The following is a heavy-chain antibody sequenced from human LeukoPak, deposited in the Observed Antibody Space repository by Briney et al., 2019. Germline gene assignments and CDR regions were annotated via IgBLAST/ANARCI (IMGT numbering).Heavy chain of an antibody. Sequence: ASVKVSCKASGYTFTSYGINWVRQATGQGLEWMGWKNPNSGNTGYAQKFQGRVTMTRNTSISTAYMELSSLRSEDTAVYYCARRLRRPGKGNWFDPWGQGTLATVSS. CDR1: GYTFTSYG. CDR2: KNPNSGNT. D-gene: IGHD3-10*01. V-gene: IGHV1-8*01. J-gene: IGHJ5*02. CDR3: ARRLRRPGKGNWFDP.